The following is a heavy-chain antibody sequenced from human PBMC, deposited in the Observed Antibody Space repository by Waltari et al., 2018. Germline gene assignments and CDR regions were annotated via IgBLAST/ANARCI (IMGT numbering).Heavy chain of an antibody. Sequence: EVQLVESGGGLIQPGGSLRVSCAASGFTDNNNYMIWVRQAPGKGLECVSFIVSGGNTFYADSVRGRLTISRDSSKNTLYLQMNSLRTEDTAVYYCASSPKEGYWGQGTLVTVSS. CDR2: IVSGGNT. V-gene: IGHV3-53*01. J-gene: IGHJ4*02. CDR1: GFTDNNNY. CDR3: ASSPKEGY.